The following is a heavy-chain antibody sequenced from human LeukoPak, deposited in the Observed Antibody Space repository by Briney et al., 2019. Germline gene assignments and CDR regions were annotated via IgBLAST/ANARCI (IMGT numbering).Heavy chain of an antibody. D-gene: IGHD3/OR15-3a*01. CDR1: GDSISSGYY. Sequence: PSETLSLTCGVSGDSISSGYYWGWIRQPPGKGLEWIGSIYHSGSTYYNPSLKSRVSISIDTSKNQFSLKLTSVTAADTAVYYCARQTGSGLFILPGGQGTLVTVSS. V-gene: IGHV4-38-2*01. CDR2: IYHSGST. CDR3: ARQTGSGLFILP. J-gene: IGHJ4*02.